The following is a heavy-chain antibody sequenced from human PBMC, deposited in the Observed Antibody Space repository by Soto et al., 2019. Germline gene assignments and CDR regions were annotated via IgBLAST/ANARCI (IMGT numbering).Heavy chain of an antibody. J-gene: IGHJ4*02. CDR1: GFAFSSYG. CDR3: AKLPSCGGDCYFDD. D-gene: IGHD2-21*02. V-gene: IGHV3-30*02. CDR2: VRFDAINK. Sequence: QVQLVESGGGVVQPGGSLRLSCATSGFAFSSYGMHWVRQAPGKGLEWVAVVRFDAINKYYADSVKGRFTISRDNSKSMVYLQMISLRPDDTAVYYCAKLPSCGGDCYFDDWGQGTLVTVSS.